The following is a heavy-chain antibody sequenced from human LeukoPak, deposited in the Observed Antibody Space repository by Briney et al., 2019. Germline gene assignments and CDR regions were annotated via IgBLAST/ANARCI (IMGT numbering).Heavy chain of an antibody. CDR3: ATQGVLDAFDI. CDR1: GFTFRDAW. CDR2: IKSRADGGTP. V-gene: IGHV3-15*01. Sequence: GGSLRLSCAASGFTFRDAWMMGVSQAPGKGLEWGGRIKSRADGGTPDYAAPVTGRFTISRDDSNGTLFLQMNSLTTEDTAVYYCATQGVLDAFDIWGQGTMVIVST. J-gene: IGHJ3*02. D-gene: IGHD3-10*01.